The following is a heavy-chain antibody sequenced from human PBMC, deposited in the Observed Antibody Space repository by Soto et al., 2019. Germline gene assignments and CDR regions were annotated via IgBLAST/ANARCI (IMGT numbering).Heavy chain of an antibody. V-gene: IGHV1-18*01. CDR3: ARDVREISGAYYYYGMDV. D-gene: IGHD2-15*01. Sequence: QVQLVQSGAEVEKPGASVKVSCKASGYTFSNYGVSWVRQVPGQGLEWMGWISAHNGNTKSAQKLQGRVTMTTDTSTSTAYMDLRSLRPDDTAVYYCARDVREISGAYYYYGMDVWGQGTTVTVSS. CDR2: ISAHNGNT. J-gene: IGHJ6*02. CDR1: GYTFSNYG.